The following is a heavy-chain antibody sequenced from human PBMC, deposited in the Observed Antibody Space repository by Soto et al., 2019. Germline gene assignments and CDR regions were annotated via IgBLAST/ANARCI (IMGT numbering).Heavy chain of an antibody. CDR2: IKQDGFEK. D-gene: IGHD3-16*01. J-gene: IGHJ6*02. V-gene: IGHV3-7*04. CDR1: GFTFSRYW. Sequence: GGSLRLFCAASGFTFSRYWMSWVRQAPGKGLGWVANIKQDGFEKYYVDSVKERFTISRDNAKNSLYLQMNSLRADDTAVYYCARGDYPFPYYYYGLDVRGLGTTVTVSS. CDR3: ARGDYPFPYYYYGLDV.